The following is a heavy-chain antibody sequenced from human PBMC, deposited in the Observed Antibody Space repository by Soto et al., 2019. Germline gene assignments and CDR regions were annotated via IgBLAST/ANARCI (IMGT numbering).Heavy chain of an antibody. CDR1: GFTFSSYG. D-gene: IGHD6-19*01. Sequence: QVQLVESGGGVVQPGRSLRLSCAASGFTFSSYGLHWVRQAPGTGLEWVDVIWYDGSNKYYADSVKGRFTISRDNSKNTLYLQMNSLRAEDTAVYYCAREPTSTGYSSGPADYWGQGTLVTVSS. V-gene: IGHV3-33*01. CDR2: IWYDGSNK. CDR3: AREPTSTGYSSGPADY. J-gene: IGHJ4*02.